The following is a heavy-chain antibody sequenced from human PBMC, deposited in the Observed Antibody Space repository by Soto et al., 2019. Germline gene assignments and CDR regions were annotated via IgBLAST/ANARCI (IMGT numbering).Heavy chain of an antibody. D-gene: IGHD2-21*01. J-gene: IGHJ4*01. CDR1: GDIFTNYW. V-gene: IGHV5-51*01. CDR2: IYPGDSDT. Sequence: PGESLKISCQGSGDIFTNYWIGWVRQMPGKGLEWMGIIYPGDSDTRYSPSFQGQVTISADKSISTAYLHWRSLKASDTAMYYCARLANIFAFDNWGHGTLVTVSS. CDR3: ARLANIFAFDN.